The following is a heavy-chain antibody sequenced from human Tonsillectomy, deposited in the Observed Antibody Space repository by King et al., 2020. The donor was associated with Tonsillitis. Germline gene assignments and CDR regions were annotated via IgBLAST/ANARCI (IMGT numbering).Heavy chain of an antibody. CDR1: GFTFSRYW. D-gene: IGHD3-10*01. Sequence: VQLVESGGGLVQPGGSLRLSCAVSGFTFSRYWMIWFLQSPGKGLGWGANIKEDGSDKHYVDSVKGHFTIARDNAKNSLFLQMNSRRAEDTAVYYCATEGGRSGSGYWGQGTLVTVSS. CDR3: ATEGGRSGSGY. V-gene: IGHV3-7*01. CDR2: IKEDGSDK. J-gene: IGHJ4*02.